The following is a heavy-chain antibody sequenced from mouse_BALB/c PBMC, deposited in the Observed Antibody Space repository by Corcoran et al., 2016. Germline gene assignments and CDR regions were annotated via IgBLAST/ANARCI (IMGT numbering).Heavy chain of an antibody. J-gene: IGHJ1*01. CDR1: GYTFTSYV. Sequence: EVQLQQSGPELVKPGASVKMSCKASGYTFTSYVMHWVKQKPGQGLEWIGYINPYNDGTKYNEKSKGKATLTSDKSSSTAYMELSSLTSEDSAVYYCAREGRRGYFDVWGAGTTVTVSS. CDR2: INPYNDGT. CDR3: AREGRRGYFDV. V-gene: IGHV1S136*01.